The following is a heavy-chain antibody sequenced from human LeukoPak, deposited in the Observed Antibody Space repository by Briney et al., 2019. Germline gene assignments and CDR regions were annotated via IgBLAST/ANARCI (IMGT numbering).Heavy chain of an antibody. Sequence: SQTVSLTCAISGDSVSTNSGAWNWIRQSPSRGLEWLGRTYYRSKWYNDYAASVKSRIIINPDRSKNQSSLQLNSVTPEDTAVYYCARAVAGTDQFDYWGQGTLVTVSS. CDR1: GDSVSTNSGA. D-gene: IGHD6-19*01. V-gene: IGHV6-1*01. CDR3: ARAVAGTDQFDY. J-gene: IGHJ4*02. CDR2: TYYRSKWYN.